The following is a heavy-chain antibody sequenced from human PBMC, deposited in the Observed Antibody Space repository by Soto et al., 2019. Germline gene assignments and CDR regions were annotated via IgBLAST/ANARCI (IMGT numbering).Heavy chain of an antibody. CDR3: ARDDYPYYDDSSGYHFDY. Sequence: PGGSLRLSCAASGFTFSTYNMNWVRQAPGKGLEWVSYISSSSSTIHCADSVKGRFTISRDNAKNSLYLQMNSLRAEDTAVYYCARDDYPYYDDSSGYHFDYWGQGTLVTVSS. D-gene: IGHD3-22*01. CDR1: GFTFSTYN. CDR2: ISSSSSTI. V-gene: IGHV3-48*01. J-gene: IGHJ4*02.